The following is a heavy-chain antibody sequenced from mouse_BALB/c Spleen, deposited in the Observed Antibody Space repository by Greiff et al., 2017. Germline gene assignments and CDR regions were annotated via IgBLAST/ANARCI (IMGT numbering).Heavy chain of an antibody. CDR3: ARGLPGSPFAY. CDR1: GFTFSSYA. Sequence: EVQGVESGGGLVKPGGSLKLSCAASGFTFSSYAMSWVRQTPEKRLEWVASISSGGSTYYPDSVKGRFTISRDNARNILYLQMSSLRSEDTAMYYCARGLPGSPFAYWGQGTLVTVSA. J-gene: IGHJ3*01. D-gene: IGHD1-1*01. CDR2: ISSGGST. V-gene: IGHV5-6-5*01.